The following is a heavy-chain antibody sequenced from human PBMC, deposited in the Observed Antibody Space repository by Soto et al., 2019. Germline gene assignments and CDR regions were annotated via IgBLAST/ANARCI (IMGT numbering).Heavy chain of an antibody. Sequence: PGGSLRLSCEATGFTFGSHEMNWIRQTPGKRLEWIAKISGSGSTINYADSVKGRFTISRDNVQRTLHLQMDSLRVEDTGVYYCARGGVYWGRGTLVTVS. J-gene: IGHJ1*01. V-gene: IGHV3-48*03. CDR2: ISGSGSTI. D-gene: IGHD2-8*01. CDR1: GFTFGSHE. CDR3: ARGGVY.